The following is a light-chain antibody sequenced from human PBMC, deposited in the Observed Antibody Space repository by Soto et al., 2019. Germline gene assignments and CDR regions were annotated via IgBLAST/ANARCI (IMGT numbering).Light chain of an antibody. CDR3: ATWDVSLSAVV. CDR1: SSNIGHNY. J-gene: IGLJ3*02. Sequence: QSVLTQPPSVSAAPGQRVTISCSGSSSNIGHNYVSWYQHLSGTAPKLLIYDDGKRPSGIPDRFSGSKSGTSATLGITRLQTGDEADYYCATWDVSLSAVVIGGGTKVTVL. CDR2: DDG. V-gene: IGLV1-51*01.